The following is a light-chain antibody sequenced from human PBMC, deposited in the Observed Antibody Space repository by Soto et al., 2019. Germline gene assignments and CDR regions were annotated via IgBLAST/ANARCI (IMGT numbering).Light chain of an antibody. J-gene: IGKJ5*01. V-gene: IGKV3-11*01. CDR1: QSVSSY. Sequence: DIVLTQAPATRSLPPGERATLSCRATQSVSSYLAWYQQKPGQAPRLLIYDASNRATGIPARFSGSGSGTDFTLTISSLEPADFAVYYCQQRSNWLITFGQGTRLEIK. CDR2: DAS. CDR3: QQRSNWLIT.